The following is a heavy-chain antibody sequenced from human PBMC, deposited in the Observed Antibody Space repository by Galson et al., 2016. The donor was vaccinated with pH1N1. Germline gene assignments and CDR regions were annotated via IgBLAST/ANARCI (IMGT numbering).Heavy chain of an antibody. Sequence: TLSLTCTVSGGSMTSGHYYWSWIRQLPDKGLEWIGYIYYSGKTYSNPSLKSRLTISVDTSKNQFSLKLNSVTAADTAVYYCARDHCSGGSCYSGFDPWGQGILVTVSS. J-gene: IGHJ5*02. D-gene: IGHD2-15*01. CDR1: GGSMTSGHYY. CDR3: ARDHCSGGSCYSGFDP. V-gene: IGHV4-31*03. CDR2: IYYSGKT.